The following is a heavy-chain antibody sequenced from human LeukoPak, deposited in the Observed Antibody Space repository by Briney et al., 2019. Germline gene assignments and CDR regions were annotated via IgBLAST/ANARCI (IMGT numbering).Heavy chain of an antibody. CDR1: GFTFSSYT. Sequence: PGGSLRLSCTASGFTFSSYTMSWVRQAPGKGLKWVSTITTGGPNTYYADSVKGRFTVSRDDSKNTLYLQMNSLRAEDTAVYYCAKVQQWLKNWFDPWGQGTLVTVSS. CDR3: AKVQQWLKNWFDP. J-gene: IGHJ5*02. V-gene: IGHV3-23*01. D-gene: IGHD6-19*01. CDR2: ITTGGPNT.